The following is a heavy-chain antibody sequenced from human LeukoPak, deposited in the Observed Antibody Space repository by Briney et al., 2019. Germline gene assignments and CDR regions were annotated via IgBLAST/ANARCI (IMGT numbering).Heavy chain of an antibody. J-gene: IGHJ4*02. CDR2: MYLSGTT. CDR3: AGPVGRYSSGLYYYYFDY. V-gene: IGHV4-4*02. CDR1: GDSVNSLDL. D-gene: IGHD3-22*01. Sequence: SGTLSLTCTVSGDSVNSLDLWSWVRQPPGKGLEWIGEMYLSGTTHSNPSVKSRVTISIDKSKNQFFLNLSSVTAADTAVYYCAGPVGRYSSGLYYYYFDYWGQGTLVTVSS.